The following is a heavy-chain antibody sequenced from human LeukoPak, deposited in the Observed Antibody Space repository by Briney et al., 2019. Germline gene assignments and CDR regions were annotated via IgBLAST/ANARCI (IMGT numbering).Heavy chain of an antibody. CDR3: ARDGYGDYGYDLKDAFDI. CDR2: ISYDGSNK. J-gene: IGHJ3*02. V-gene: IGHV3-30-3*01. D-gene: IGHD4-17*01. Sequence: GRSLRLSCAASGFTFDDYAMHWVRQAPGKGLEWVAVISYDGSNKYYADSVKGRFTISRDNSKNTLYLQMNSLRAEDTAVYYCARDGYGDYGYDLKDAFDIWGQGTMVTVSS. CDR1: GFTFDDYA.